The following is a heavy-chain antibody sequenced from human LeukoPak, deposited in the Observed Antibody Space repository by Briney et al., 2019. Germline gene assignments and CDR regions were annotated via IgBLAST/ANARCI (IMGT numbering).Heavy chain of an antibody. J-gene: IGHJ3*02. CDR2: ISYDGSNK. CDR3: ARGPDAFDI. V-gene: IGHV3-30*04. CDR1: GFTFSSYA. Sequence: PGGSLRLSCAASGFTFSSYAMHWVRQAPGKGLEWVAVISYDGSNKYYADSVKGRFTISRDNSKNTLYLQMNSLRTEDTAVYYCARGPDAFDIWGQVPMLTVSS.